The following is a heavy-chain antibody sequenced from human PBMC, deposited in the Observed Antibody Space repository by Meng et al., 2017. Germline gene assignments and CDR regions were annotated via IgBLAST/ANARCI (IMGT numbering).Heavy chain of an antibody. J-gene: IGHJ5*02. CDR2: IYHSGST. V-gene: IGHV4-38-2*02. Sequence: SETLSLTCTVSGYSISSGYYWGWIRQPPGKGLEWIGSIYHSGSTYYNPSLKSRVTISVDTSKNQFSLKLSSVTAADTAVYYCARSVASSSWYGWFDPWGQGTLVTVSS. D-gene: IGHD6-13*01. CDR3: ARSVASSSWYGWFDP. CDR1: GYSISSGYY.